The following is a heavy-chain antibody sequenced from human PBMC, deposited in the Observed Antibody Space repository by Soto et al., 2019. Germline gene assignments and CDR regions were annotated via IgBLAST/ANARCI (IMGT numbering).Heavy chain of an antibody. J-gene: IGHJ4*02. Sequence: PGGSLRLSCAASGFTFSSYWMHWVRQAPGKGLVWVSLFHIDGTSTLYADSVKGRFTTSRDNAKNTLYLQMNSPRVEDTALYYCARSSFPYYFDYWGQGTLVTVSS. V-gene: IGHV3-74*01. CDR3: ARSSFPYYFDY. D-gene: IGHD2-21*01. CDR1: GFTFSSYW. CDR2: FHIDGTST.